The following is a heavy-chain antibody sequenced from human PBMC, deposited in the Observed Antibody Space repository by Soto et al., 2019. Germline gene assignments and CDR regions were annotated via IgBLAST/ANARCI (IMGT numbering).Heavy chain of an antibody. CDR1: EFTFSSYG. Sequence: QVQLVESGGGVVQPGRSLRLSCAASEFTFSSYGMHWVRQAPGKGLEWVAVIWYDGSNKYYADSVKGRFTISRDNSKNTLYLQMNSLRAEDTAVYYCAREWYCSSTSCYRNHGYGDAFDIWGQGTMVTVSS. V-gene: IGHV3-33*01. J-gene: IGHJ3*02. CDR3: AREWYCSSTSCYRNHGYGDAFDI. CDR2: IWYDGSNK. D-gene: IGHD2-2*01.